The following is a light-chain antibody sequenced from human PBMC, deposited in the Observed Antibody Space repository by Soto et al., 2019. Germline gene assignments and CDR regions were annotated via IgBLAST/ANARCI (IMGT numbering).Light chain of an antibody. Sequence: DIQLTQSPSFLSASVGDRVSITCRTSQDISSYLAWYQQKPGKAPQLLISAASTLQSGVPSRFSGSGSGTEFTLTISSLQPEDFAPYYFQQLKSYPLSFGGGTKVEI. J-gene: IGKJ4*01. CDR2: AAS. CDR1: QDISSY. CDR3: QQLKSYPLS. V-gene: IGKV1-9*01.